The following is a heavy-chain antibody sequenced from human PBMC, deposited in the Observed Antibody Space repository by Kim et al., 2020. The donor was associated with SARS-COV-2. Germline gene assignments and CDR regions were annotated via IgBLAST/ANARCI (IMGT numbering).Heavy chain of an antibody. V-gene: IGHV3-23*01. CDR3: AKVHHVSQCLVFPSNLYFDY. CDR2: ISGSGGST. J-gene: IGHJ4*02. D-gene: IGHD6-19*01. CDR1: GFTFSSYA. Sequence: GGSLRLSCAASGFTFSSYAMSWVRQAPGKGLEWVSAISGSGGSTYYADSVKGRFTISRDNSKNTLYLQMNSLRAEDTAVYYCAKVHHVSQCLVFPSNLYFDYWGQGTLVTVSS.